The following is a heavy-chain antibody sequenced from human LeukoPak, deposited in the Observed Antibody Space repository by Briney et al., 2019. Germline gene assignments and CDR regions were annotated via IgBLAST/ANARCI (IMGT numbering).Heavy chain of an antibody. CDR1: GGSFSGYY. J-gene: IGHJ4*02. CDR2: INHSGST. V-gene: IGHV4-34*01. CDR3: ARSGIAAPSSDFDY. D-gene: IGHD6-6*01. Sequence: PSETLSLTCAVYGGSFSGYYWSWIRQPPGKGLEWIGEINHSGSTNYNPSLKSRVTISVDTSKNQFSLKLGSVTAADTAVYYCARSGIAAPSSDFDYWGQGTLVTVSS.